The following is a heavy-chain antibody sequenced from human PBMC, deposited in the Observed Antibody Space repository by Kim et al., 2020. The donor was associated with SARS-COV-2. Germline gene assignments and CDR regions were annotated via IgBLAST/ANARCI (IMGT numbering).Heavy chain of an antibody. J-gene: IGHJ6*03. CDR2: IYYSGST. D-gene: IGHD6-13*01. Sequence: SETLSLTCTVSGGSVSSGSYYWSWIRQPPGKGLEWIGYIYYSGSTNYNPSLKSRVTISVDTSKNQFSLKLSSVTAADTAVYYCARVRYSSSWYYYYMDVWGRGTTVIVSS. V-gene: IGHV4-61*01. CDR1: GGSVSSGSYY. CDR3: ARVRYSSSWYYYYMDV.